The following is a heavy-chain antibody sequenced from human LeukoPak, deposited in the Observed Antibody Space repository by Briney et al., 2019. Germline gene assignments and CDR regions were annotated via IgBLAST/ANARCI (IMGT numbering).Heavy chain of an antibody. CDR2: ISYDGSNK. Sequence: GRSLRLSCAASGFTFSSYGMHWVRQAPGKGLEWVAVISYDGSNKYYADSVKGRFTISRDNSKNTLYLQMNSLRAEDMAVYYCAKTPEYSSGWYEYYFDYWGQGTLVTVFS. CDR3: AKTPEYSSGWYEYYFDY. D-gene: IGHD6-19*01. CDR1: GFTFSSYG. J-gene: IGHJ4*02. V-gene: IGHV3-30*18.